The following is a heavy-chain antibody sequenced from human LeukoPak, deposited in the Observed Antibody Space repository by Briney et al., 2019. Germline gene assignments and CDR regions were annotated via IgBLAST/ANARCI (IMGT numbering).Heavy chain of an antibody. CDR3: AGSSSTARSYFDY. J-gene: IGHJ4*02. CDR1: GFTFSSYA. V-gene: IGHV3-23*01. CDR2: ISGSGGST. Sequence: GGSLRLSCAASGFTFSSYAMSWVRQAPGKGLEWVSAISGSGGSTYYADSVKGRFTISRDDSKNTVYLQMNSLGAEDTAVYYCAGSSSTARSYFDYWGQGILVTVSS. D-gene: IGHD5-18*01.